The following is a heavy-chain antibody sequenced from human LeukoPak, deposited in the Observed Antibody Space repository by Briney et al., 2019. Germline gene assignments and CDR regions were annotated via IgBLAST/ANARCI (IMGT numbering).Heavy chain of an antibody. CDR1: GFTFSNYV. V-gene: IGHV3-30*03. D-gene: IGHD3-22*01. J-gene: IGHJ3*02. CDR2: ISYDGSNK. Sequence: GGSLRLSCAASGFTFSNYVMHWVRQAPGKGLEWVAVISYDGSNKYYADSVKGRFTISRDNSKNTLYLQVNSLRPEDTAVYYCARDRPMIVVADAFDIWGQGTMVTVFS. CDR3: ARDRPMIVVADAFDI.